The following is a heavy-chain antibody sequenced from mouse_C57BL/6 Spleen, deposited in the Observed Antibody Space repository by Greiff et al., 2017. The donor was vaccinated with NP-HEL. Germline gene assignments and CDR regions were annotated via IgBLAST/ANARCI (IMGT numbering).Heavy chain of an antibody. Sequence: DVQLQESGPGLAKPSQTLSLTCSVTGYSIPSDYWNWIRKFPGNKLEYMGYISYSGSTYYNPSLKSRISITRDTSKNQYYLQLNSVTTEDTATYYCARFPSGRGFAYWGQGTLVTVAA. CDR3: ARFPSGRGFAY. CDR1: GYSIPSDY. CDR2: ISYSGST. V-gene: IGHV3-8*01. D-gene: IGHD3-2*02. J-gene: IGHJ3*01.